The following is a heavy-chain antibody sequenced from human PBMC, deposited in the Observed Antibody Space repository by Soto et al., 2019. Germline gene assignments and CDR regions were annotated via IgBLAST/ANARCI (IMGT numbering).Heavy chain of an antibody. CDR3: AKVRTWTYLDY. J-gene: IGHJ4*02. V-gene: IGHV3-23*01. Sequence: GGSLRLSCAASGFTFSSYATSWVRQAPGKGLEWVSSISGNGDSIYYADSVKGRFTISRDNSKNTLYLQMNSLRAEDTAVYYCAKVRTWTYLDYWGQGTLVTVSS. CDR2: ISGNGDSI. D-gene: IGHD1-1*01. CDR1: GFTFSSYA.